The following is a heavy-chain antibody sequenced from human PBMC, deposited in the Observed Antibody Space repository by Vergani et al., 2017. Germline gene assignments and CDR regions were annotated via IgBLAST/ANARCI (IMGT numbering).Heavy chain of an antibody. CDR1: GFTVSSNY. CDR3: AQLPYSGVNWFDP. J-gene: IGHJ5*02. D-gene: IGHD2-2*01. CDR2: IYSGGST. V-gene: IGHV3-53*01. Sequence: EVQLVESGGGLIQPGGSLRLSCAASGFTVSSNYMSWVRQAPGKGLEWVAVIYSGGSTYYADSVKGRVTISRDNSKNTLYLQMNSLRAEDTAVYYCAQLPYSGVNWFDPWGQGTLVTVSS.